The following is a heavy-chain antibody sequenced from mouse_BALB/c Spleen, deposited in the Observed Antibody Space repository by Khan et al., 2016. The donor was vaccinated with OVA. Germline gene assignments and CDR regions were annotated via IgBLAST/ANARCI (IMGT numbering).Heavy chain of an antibody. V-gene: IGHV5-6*01. CDR1: GFTFSTYG. J-gene: IGHJ3*01. CDR3: ARLAYYYDSEGFAY. D-gene: IGHD1-1*01. Sequence: VQLKESGGDLVKPGGSLKLSCAASGFTFSTYGMSWVRQTPDKRLEWVATISTGGSYTYYPDSVKGRFTISRDNAKNTLYLQMSSLKSEDTAMFSCARLAYYYDSEGFAYWGQGTLVTVSA. CDR2: ISTGGSYT.